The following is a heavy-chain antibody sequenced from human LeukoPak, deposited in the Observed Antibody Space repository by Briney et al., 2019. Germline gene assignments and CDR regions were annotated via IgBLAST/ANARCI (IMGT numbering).Heavy chain of an antibody. CDR3: AKDLRDTVVVFPVIVY. CDR2: ISGSGGST. CDR1: GFTFSSYA. J-gene: IGHJ4*02. V-gene: IGHV3-23*01. Sequence: GGSLRLSCAASGFTFSSYAMSWVRQAPGKGLEWVSGISGSGGSTNYADSVKGRFTISRDSSKNTLYLQMNSLRAEDTAVYYCAKDLRDTVVVFPVIVYWGQGTLVTVSS. D-gene: IGHD2-15*01.